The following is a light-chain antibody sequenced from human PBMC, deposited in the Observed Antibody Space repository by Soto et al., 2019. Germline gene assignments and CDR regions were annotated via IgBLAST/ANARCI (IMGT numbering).Light chain of an antibody. Sequence: EIVLTQSPGTLSLSPGEIATLSCRASDYLSSNYLSWYQQKPGQAPRLLIYRASSRATVVPDRFSGSGSGTDFTLTICRLEPEDFAVYFCQRYGSSHTWMFGEGTKV. J-gene: IGKJ1*01. CDR3: QRYGSSHTWM. CDR2: RAS. V-gene: IGKV3-20*01. CDR1: DYLSSNY.